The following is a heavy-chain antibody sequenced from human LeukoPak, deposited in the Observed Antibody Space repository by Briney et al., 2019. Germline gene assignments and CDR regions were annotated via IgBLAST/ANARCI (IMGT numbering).Heavy chain of an antibody. CDR2: IIPIFGTA. D-gene: IGHD3-22*01. CDR1: GGTFSSYA. J-gene: IGHJ4*02. CDR3: AREKSYYDSSGYCDY. Sequence: AASVKVSCKASGGTFSSYAISWARQAPGQGLDWMGGIIPIFGTANYAQKFQGRVTITADESTSTAYMELSSLRSEDTAVYYCAREKSYYDSSGYCDYWGQGTLVTVSS. V-gene: IGHV1-69*13.